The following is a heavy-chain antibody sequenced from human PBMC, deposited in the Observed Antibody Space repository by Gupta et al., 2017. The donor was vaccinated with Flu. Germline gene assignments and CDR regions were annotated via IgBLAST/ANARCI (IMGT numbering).Heavy chain of an antibody. CDR3: ARDPYIVVVPAAKGGYYYGMDV. Sequence: QVQLVQSGAEVKKPGSSVKVSCKASGGTFSSYTISWVRQAPGQGLEWMGRIIPILGIANYAQKFQGRVTITADKSTSTAYMELSSLRSEDTAVYYCARDPYIVVVPAAKGGYYYGMDVWGQGTTVTVSS. CDR2: IIPILGIA. V-gene: IGHV1-69*08. CDR1: GGTFSSYT. D-gene: IGHD2-2*01. J-gene: IGHJ6*02.